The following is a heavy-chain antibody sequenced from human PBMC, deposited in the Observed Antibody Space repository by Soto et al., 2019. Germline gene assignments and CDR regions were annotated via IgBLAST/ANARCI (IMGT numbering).Heavy chain of an antibody. CDR3: AAKYYYDSSGSFDY. Sequence: GASVKVSCKASGCTFSSYAISCVRQAPGQVLEWMGGIIPIFGTANYAQKFQGRVTITADKSTSTAYMELSSLRSEDTAVYYCAAKYYYDSSGSFDYWGQGTLVTVSS. J-gene: IGHJ4*02. D-gene: IGHD3-22*01. V-gene: IGHV1-69*06. CDR1: GCTFSSYA. CDR2: IIPIFGTA.